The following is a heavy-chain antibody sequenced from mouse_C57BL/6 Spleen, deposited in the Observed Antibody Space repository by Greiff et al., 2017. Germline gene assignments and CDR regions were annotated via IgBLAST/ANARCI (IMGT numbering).Heavy chain of an antibody. V-gene: IGHV5-9-1*02. CDR3: TRGYDYDDGYAMDY. CDR2: ISSGGDYI. CDR1: GFTFSSYA. Sequence: VQLKESGEGLVKPGGSLKLSCAASGFTFSSYAMSWVRQTPEKRLVWVAYISSGGDYIYYAATVKGRFTISRDNARNTLYLQMSSLKSEDTAMYYCTRGYDYDDGYAMDYWGQGTSVTVSS. D-gene: IGHD2-4*01. J-gene: IGHJ4*01.